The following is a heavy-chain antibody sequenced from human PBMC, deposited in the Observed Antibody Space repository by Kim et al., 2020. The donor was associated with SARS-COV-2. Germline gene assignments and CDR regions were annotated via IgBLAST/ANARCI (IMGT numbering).Heavy chain of an antibody. CDR3: AKETIEYSSSYFDY. V-gene: IGHV3-9*01. J-gene: IGHJ4*02. CDR1: GFTFGDYA. CDR2: ISWNSGSI. D-gene: IGHD6-6*01. Sequence: GGSLRLSCAASGFTFGDYAMHWVRQAPGKGLEWVSGISWNSGSIGYADSVKGRFTISRDNAKNSLYLQMNSLRAEDTALYYCAKETIEYSSSYFDYWGQGTLVTVSS.